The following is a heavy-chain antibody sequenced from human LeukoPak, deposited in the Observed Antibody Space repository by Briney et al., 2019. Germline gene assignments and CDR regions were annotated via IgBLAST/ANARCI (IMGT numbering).Heavy chain of an antibody. D-gene: IGHD2-2*01. Sequence: GGSLRLSCAAPGFTFSSYWMSWVRQAPGKGLEWVANIKQDGSEKYYVDSVKGRFTISRDNAKNSLYLQMNSLRAEDTAVYYCARDPTYPRSTLDYWGQGTLVTVSS. CDR3: ARDPTYPRSTLDY. CDR1: GFTFSSYW. V-gene: IGHV3-7*01. CDR2: IKQDGSEK. J-gene: IGHJ4*02.